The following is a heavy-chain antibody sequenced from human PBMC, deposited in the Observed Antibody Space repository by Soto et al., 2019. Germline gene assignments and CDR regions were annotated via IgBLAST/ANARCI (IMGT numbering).Heavy chain of an antibody. CDR3: ARATYYYDSSGYAAYYFDY. Sequence: ASVKVSCKVSGYTLTELSMHWVRQAPGKGLEWMGIINPSGGSTSYAQKFQGRVTMTRDTSTSTVYMELSSLRSEDTAVYYCARATYYYDSSGYAAYYFDYWGQGTLVTVSS. D-gene: IGHD3-22*01. CDR1: GYTLTELS. CDR2: INPSGGST. V-gene: IGHV1-46*01. J-gene: IGHJ4*02.